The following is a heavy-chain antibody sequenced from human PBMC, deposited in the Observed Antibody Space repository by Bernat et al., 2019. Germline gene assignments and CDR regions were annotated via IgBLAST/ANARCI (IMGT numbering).Heavy chain of an antibody. CDR3: AREDYDDRTSLGMCV. CDR1: GYSSISQA. D-gene: IGHD3-22*01. V-gene: IGHV1-3*04. Sequence: QVQLVQSGAEVKKPGASVKVSCKASGYSSISQAIYWVRQAPGQRLEWMGWVNNHNGQTTYSQKFQGRVTITRDTSANTVYMELSSLRSEDTAVYYWAREDYDDRTSLGMCVWGQGTTVTFSS. J-gene: IGHJ6*02. CDR2: VNNHNGQT.